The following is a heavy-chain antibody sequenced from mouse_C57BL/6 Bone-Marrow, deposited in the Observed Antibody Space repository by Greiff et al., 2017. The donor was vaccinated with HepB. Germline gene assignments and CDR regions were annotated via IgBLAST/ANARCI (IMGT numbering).Heavy chain of an antibody. V-gene: IGHV7-3*01. D-gene: IGHD2-4*01. Sequence: EVHLVESGGGLVQPGGSLSLSCAASGFTFTDYYMSWVRQPPGKALEWLGFIRNKANGYTTEYSASVKGRFTISRDNSQSILYLQMNALRAEDSATYYCARSLYYDYDVDYWGQGTTLTVSS. CDR2: IRNKANGYTT. CDR1: GFTFTDYY. CDR3: ARSLYYDYDVDY. J-gene: IGHJ2*01.